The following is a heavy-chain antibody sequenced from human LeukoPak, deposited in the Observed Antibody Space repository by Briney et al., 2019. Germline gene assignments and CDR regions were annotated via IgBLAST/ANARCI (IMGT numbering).Heavy chain of an antibody. J-gene: IGHJ3*02. D-gene: IGHD5-12*01. V-gene: IGHV1-2*02. CDR3: ARDLDSASDMDAFDI. CDR1: GYTFTGYY. Sequence: ASVKVSCKASGYTFTGYYIHWVRQAPGQGLEWMGWIDPNSGGTNYAQKFQGRVTMTRDTSISTAYMELSRLRSDDTAVYSCARDLDSASDMDAFDIWGQGTMVTVSS. CDR2: IDPNSGGT.